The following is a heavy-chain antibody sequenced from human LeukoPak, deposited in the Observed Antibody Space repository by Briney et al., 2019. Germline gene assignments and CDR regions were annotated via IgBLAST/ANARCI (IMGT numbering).Heavy chain of an antibody. Sequence: GGSLRLSCAASGFTFSSYGMHWVRQAPGKGLEWVAFIRYDGRNKYYADSVKGRFTISRDNSKNTLYLQMNSLRAEDTAVYYCAEGDGGATNYWGQGTLVTVSS. D-gene: IGHD3-16*01. V-gene: IGHV3-30*02. CDR2: IRYDGRNK. CDR3: AEGDGGATNY. CDR1: GFTFSSYG. J-gene: IGHJ4*02.